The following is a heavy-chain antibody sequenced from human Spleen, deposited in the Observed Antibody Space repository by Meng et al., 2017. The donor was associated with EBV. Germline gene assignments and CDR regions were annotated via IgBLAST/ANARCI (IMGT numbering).Heavy chain of an antibody. CDR3: AKGRTVARSPWFDP. V-gene: IGHV4-34*01. CDR1: DTSFSGYF. Sequence: QVQVQQWGAGLLKPSETLSLTCAVYDTSFSGYFWSWIRQSPGKRLEWIGEINHSGSTSYNPSLKSRVAISVDTSKNQFSLKLRSVTAADTAVYYCAKGRTVARSPWFDPWDQGALVTVSS. CDR2: INHSGST. J-gene: IGHJ5*02. D-gene: IGHD6-6*01.